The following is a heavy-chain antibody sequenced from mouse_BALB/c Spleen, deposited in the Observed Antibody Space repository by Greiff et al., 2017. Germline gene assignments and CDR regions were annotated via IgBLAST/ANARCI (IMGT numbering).Heavy chain of an antibody. CDR3: AREGLRRYAMDY. D-gene: IGHD2-4*01. CDR1: GYTFSSYW. CDR2: ILPGSGST. Sequence: QVQLQQSGAELMKPGASVKISCKATGYTFSSYWIEWVKQRPGHGLEWIGEILPGSGSTNYNEKFKGKATFTADTSSNTAYMQLSSLTSEDSAVYYCAREGLRRYAMDYWGQGTSVTVSS. V-gene: IGHV1-9*01. J-gene: IGHJ4*01.